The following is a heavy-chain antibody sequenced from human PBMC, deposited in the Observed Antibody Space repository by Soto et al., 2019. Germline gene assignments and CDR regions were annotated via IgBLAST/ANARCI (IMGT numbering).Heavy chain of an antibody. D-gene: IGHD5-12*01. Sequence: PSETLSLTCTVSGGSISSSSYYWGWIRQPPGKGLEWIGSIYYSGSTYYNPSLKSRVTISVDTSKNQFSLKLSSVTAADTAVYYCAKRRDGYPYAFDIWGQGTMVTVSS. J-gene: IGHJ3*02. CDR1: GGSISSSSYY. V-gene: IGHV4-39*01. CDR2: IYYSGST. CDR3: AKRRDGYPYAFDI.